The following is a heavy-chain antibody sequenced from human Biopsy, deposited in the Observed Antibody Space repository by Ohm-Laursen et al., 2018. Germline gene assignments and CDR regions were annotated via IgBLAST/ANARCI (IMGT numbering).Heavy chain of an antibody. CDR2: IYDRGSTA. V-gene: IGHV4-61*01. D-gene: IGHD6-19*01. CDR1: GDSVSSGSFY. Sequence: SDTLSLTCIVSGDSVSSGSFYWTWIRQPPGQGLEYIGYIYDRGSTANYNPSLESRVTMSVDMPKNQFSLKLSSVTAADTAIYYCVRGMRSSGWPYFDSWGQGTLVTVSS. J-gene: IGHJ4*02. CDR3: VRGMRSSGWPYFDS.